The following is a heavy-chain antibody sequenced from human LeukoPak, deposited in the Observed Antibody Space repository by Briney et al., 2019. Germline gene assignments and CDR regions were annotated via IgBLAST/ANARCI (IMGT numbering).Heavy chain of an antibody. CDR1: GGSISSYY. CDR2: IYYSGST. V-gene: IGHV4-59*12. D-gene: IGHD3-22*01. CDR3: ARDSRDYYDSSGYYRAFDI. Sequence: SETLSLTCTVSGGSISSYYWSWIRQPPGKGPEWIGYIYYSGSTYYNPSLKSRVTISVDTSKNQFSLKLSSVTAADTAVYYCARDSRDYYDSSGYYRAFDIWGQGTMVTVSS. J-gene: IGHJ3*02.